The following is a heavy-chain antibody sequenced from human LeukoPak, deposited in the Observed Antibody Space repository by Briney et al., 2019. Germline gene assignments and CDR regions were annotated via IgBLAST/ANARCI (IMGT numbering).Heavy chain of an antibody. CDR2: MNPNSGNT. V-gene: IGHV1-8*01. CDR1: GYTFTSYD. J-gene: IGHJ5*02. D-gene: IGHD3-10*01. CDR3: ARVYYYGSGSYSNWFDP. Sequence: ASVKVSCKASGYTFTSYDINWVRQATGQGLEWMGWMNPNSGNTGYAQKFQGRVTMTRNTSISTAYMELSSLRSEDTAVYYCARVYYYGSGSYSNWFDPWGQGTLVTVSS.